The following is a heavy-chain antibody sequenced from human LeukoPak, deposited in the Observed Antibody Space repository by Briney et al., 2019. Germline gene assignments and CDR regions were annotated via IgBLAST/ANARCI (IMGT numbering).Heavy chain of an antibody. J-gene: IGHJ4*02. CDR1: GYTFTGYY. V-gene: IGHV1-2*02. CDR3: ARGGWPVPYYFDY. D-gene: IGHD6-19*01. CDR2: INPNSGGT. Sequence: ASVKVSCKASGYTFTGYYMHWVRQAPGQGLEWMGWINPNSGGTSYAQKFQGRVTMTRGTSISTAYMELSRLRSDDTAVYYCARGGWPVPYYFDYWGQGALVTVSS.